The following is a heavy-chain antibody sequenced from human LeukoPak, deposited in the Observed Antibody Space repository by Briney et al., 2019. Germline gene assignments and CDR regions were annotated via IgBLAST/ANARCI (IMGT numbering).Heavy chain of an antibody. Sequence: GGSLRLSCEASGFTFDNYAMHWVRQAPGKGLEWVSGIAWSSGNTGFADSVKGRFTISRDNAENSLYLQMNSLTPEDTAFYFCAKGMDSYGSGSSYNPWGPFDSGGQGTLVTVSS. D-gene: IGHD3-10*01. CDR2: IAWSSGNT. J-gene: IGHJ4*02. CDR1: GFTFDNYA. CDR3: AKGMDSYGSGSSYNPWGPFDS. V-gene: IGHV3-9*01.